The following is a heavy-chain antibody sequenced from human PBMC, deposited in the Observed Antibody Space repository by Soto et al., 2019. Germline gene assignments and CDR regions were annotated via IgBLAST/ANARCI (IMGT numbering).Heavy chain of an antibody. CDR3: ARGSTSGSYCFHYGMDV. Sequence: GGSLRLSCAASGFTFSSYAMHWVRQAPGKGLEWVAVISYDGSNKYYADSVKGRFTISRDNSKNTLYLQMNSLRAEDTAVYYCARGSTSGSYCFHYGMDVWGQGTTVTVSS. D-gene: IGHD3-10*01. CDR1: GFTFSSYA. CDR2: ISYDGSNK. V-gene: IGHV3-30-3*01. J-gene: IGHJ6*02.